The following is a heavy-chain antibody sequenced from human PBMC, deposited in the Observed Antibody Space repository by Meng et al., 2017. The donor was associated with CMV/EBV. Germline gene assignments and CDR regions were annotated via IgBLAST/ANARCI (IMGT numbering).Heavy chain of an antibody. Sequence: GESLKISCKGSGYSFTSYWIGWVHQMPGKGLEWMGIIYPGDSDTRYSPSFQGQVTISADKSISTAYLQWSSLKASDTAMYYCARSFRFGHSSPTGYYYYGMDVWGQGTTVTVSS. CDR1: GYSFTSYW. CDR2: IYPGDSDT. CDR3: ARSFRFGHSSPTGYYYYGMDV. J-gene: IGHJ6*02. V-gene: IGHV5-51*07. D-gene: IGHD6-13*01.